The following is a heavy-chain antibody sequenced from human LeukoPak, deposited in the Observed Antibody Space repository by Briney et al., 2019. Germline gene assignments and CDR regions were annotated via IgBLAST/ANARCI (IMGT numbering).Heavy chain of an antibody. CDR2: INPNSDGT. V-gene: IGHV1-2*02. J-gene: IGHJ6*02. CDR3: ARGGGSYSGFDSYYYAMDV. D-gene: IGHD5-12*01. CDR1: GYTFTAYY. Sequence: ASVKVSCKASGYTFTAYYIHWVRQAPGQGLEWMGWINPNSDGTNSAQKFQGRVTMTRDTSTTTAYMELRRLRSDDTAVYYCARGGGSYSGFDSYYYAMDVWGQGTTVTVSS.